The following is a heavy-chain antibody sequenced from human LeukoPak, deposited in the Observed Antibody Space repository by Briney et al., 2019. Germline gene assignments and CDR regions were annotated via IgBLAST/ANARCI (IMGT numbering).Heavy chain of an antibody. CDR3: ASYDGSGSYGFEDY. CDR1: GGTFSSYA. D-gene: IGHD3-10*01. J-gene: IGHJ4*02. V-gene: IGHV1-69*05. Sequence: SVKVSCKASGGTFSSYAISWVRQAPGQGLEWMGGIIPIFGTANYAQKFQGRVTITTDESTSTAYMELSSLRSEDTAVYYCASYDGSGSYGFEDYWGQGTLVTVSS. CDR2: IIPIFGTA.